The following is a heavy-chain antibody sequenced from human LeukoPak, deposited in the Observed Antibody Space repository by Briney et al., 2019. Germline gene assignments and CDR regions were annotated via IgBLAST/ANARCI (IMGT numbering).Heavy chain of an antibody. V-gene: IGHV4-31*03. Sequence: KPSETLSLTCSVSAGSVTGGGYYWSWIRQHPGKGLEWIGFASYSGGTYYNPSLMSRITISVDRSQNQFSLRMRDVTAADTAVYFCATAEWVYFYFDSWGQGALVAVSS. CDR1: AGSVTGGGYY. D-gene: IGHD2-8*01. CDR3: ATAEWVYFYFDS. J-gene: IGHJ4*02. CDR2: ASYSGGT.